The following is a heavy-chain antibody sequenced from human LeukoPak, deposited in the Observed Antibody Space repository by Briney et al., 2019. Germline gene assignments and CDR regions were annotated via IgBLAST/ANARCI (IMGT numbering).Heavy chain of an antibody. Sequence: GESLKISCKGSGYTFSSYWIGWVRQMPGKGLEWMGIIYPGDSDIRYSPSFQGQVTISADKSISTAYLQWSNLKASDTAMYFYARPRDSSSQYYFDYWGQGTLVTVSS. J-gene: IGHJ4*02. CDR1: GYTFSSYW. V-gene: IGHV5-51*01. CDR3: ARPRDSSSQYYFDY. D-gene: IGHD6-6*01. CDR2: IYPGDSDI.